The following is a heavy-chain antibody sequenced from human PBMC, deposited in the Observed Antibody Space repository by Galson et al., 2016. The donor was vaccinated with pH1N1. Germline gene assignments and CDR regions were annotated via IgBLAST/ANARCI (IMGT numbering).Heavy chain of an antibody. D-gene: IGHD3-16*02. CDR2: IDPSGGST. V-gene: IGHV1-46*03. J-gene: IGHJ4*02. CDR1: GYTFTRYY. CDR3: ARWRSLLGVFGFDL. Sequence: SVKVSCKASGYTFTRYYMHWVRQAPGQGLEWMGIIDPSGGSTVYAEKFQGRVTMTSDTSTSIVYMDLSNLRSADTAVYYCARWRSLLGVFGFDLWGQGTLVTVSS.